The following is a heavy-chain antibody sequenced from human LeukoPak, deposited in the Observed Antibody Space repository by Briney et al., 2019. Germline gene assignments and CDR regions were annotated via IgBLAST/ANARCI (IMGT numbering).Heavy chain of an antibody. J-gene: IGHJ4*02. CDR1: RFTFSNFG. D-gene: IGHD3-22*01. Sequence: GRSLRLSCAASRFTFSNFGMSWVRQAPGKGLEWVSAISGSGGSTYYADSVKGRFTISRDNSKNTLYLQMNSLRDEDTAVYYCAKHRFESGGYHSTDWGQGTLVTVSS. CDR3: AKHRFESGGYHSTD. CDR2: ISGSGGST. V-gene: IGHV3-23*01.